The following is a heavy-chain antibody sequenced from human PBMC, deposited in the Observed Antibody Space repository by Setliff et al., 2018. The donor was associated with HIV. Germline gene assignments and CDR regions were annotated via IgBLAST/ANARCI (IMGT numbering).Heavy chain of an antibody. V-gene: IGHV3-23*01. Sequence: PGGSLRLSCAASGFAFDNYCMTWVRQAPGKGLEWVSAIGGSTGSTYYADSVKGRFTIPRDNSKNTLYLQMNSLRAEDTAVYYCAKDPRAAVATICDYWGQGTLVTVSS. D-gene: IGHD5-12*01. J-gene: IGHJ4*02. CDR2: IGGSTGST. CDR3: AKDPRAAVATICDY. CDR1: GFAFDNYC.